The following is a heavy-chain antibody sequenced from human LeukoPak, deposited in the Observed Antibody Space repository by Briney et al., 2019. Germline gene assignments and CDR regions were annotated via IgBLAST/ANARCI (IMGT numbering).Heavy chain of an antibody. CDR3: ARDPPRDPHCSSSSCSEEKPFDY. CDR2: FDPEDGET. D-gene: IGHD2-2*01. V-gene: IGHV1-24*01. CDR1: GYTLTELS. J-gene: IGHJ4*02. Sequence: GASVKVSCKVSGYTLTELSMHWVRQAPGKGLEWMGGFDPEDGETIYAQKFQGRVTMTEDTSTDTAYMELSSLRSEDTAVYYCARDPPRDPHCSSSSCSEEKPFDYWGQGTLVTVSS.